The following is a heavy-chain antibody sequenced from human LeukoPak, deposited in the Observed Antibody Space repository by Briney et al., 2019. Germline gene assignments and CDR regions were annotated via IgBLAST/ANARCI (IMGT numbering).Heavy chain of an antibody. D-gene: IGHD6-25*01. CDR2: IYYSGST. CDR1: GGSISSYY. V-gene: IGHV4-59*01. Sequence: PSETLSLTCTVSGGSISSYYWSWIRQPPGKGLEWIGYIYYSGSTNYNPSLKSRVTISVDTSKNQFSLKLSSVTAADTAVYYCARVRYERLAFDYWGQGTLVTVSS. J-gene: IGHJ4*02. CDR3: ARVRYERLAFDY.